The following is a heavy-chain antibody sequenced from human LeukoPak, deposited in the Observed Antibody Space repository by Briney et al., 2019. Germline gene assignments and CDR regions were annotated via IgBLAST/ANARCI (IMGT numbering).Heavy chain of an antibody. J-gene: IGHJ5*02. Sequence: GGSLRLSCAASEFTFSSYSMNWVRQAPGKGLEWVSYISSSSSTIYYADSVKGRFTISRDNAKNSLYLQMNSLRDEDTAVYYCARDETVYDFWSGYYTPNWFDPWGQGTLVTVSS. CDR3: ARDETVYDFWSGYYTPNWFDP. CDR2: ISSSSSTI. D-gene: IGHD3-3*01. CDR1: EFTFSSYS. V-gene: IGHV3-48*02.